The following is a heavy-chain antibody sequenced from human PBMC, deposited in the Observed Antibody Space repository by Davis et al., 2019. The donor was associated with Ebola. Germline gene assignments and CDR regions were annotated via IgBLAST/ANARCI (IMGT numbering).Heavy chain of an antibody. V-gene: IGHV1-69*13. D-gene: IGHD3-22*01. Sequence: SVKVSCKASGGTFNSHAINWVRRAPGQGLEWMGGIIPDFGTPNYAQKFQGRVTITADESTSTAYMELSSLRSEDTAMYYCARNPTPYYDSSGYYFSYWGQGTLVTVSS. J-gene: IGHJ4*02. CDR1: GGTFNSHA. CDR2: IIPDFGTP. CDR3: ARNPTPYYDSSGYYFSY.